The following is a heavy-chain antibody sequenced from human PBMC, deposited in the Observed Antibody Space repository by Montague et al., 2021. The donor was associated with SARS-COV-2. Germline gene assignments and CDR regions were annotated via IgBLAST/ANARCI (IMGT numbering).Heavy chain of an antibody. D-gene: IGHD6-13*01. V-gene: IGHV6-1*01. CDR2: TYYRSMWKS. CDR3: VRGIEAAGSYDY. Sequence: CAISGDSVASNSATWNWIRQSPSRGLELLGRTYYRSMWKSDYARSVKGRIAINPDTSKNQFSLQLSSVTPEDTALYYCVRGIEAAGSYDYWGQGTLVTVSS. CDR1: GDSVASNSAT. J-gene: IGHJ4*02.